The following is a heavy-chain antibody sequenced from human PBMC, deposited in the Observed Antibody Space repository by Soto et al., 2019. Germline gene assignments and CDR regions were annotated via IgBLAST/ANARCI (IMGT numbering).Heavy chain of an antibody. Sequence: PSKTLYLTCAVDGGSCSGYYWSWIRQPPGKGLEWIGEINHSGSTNYNPSLKSRVTISVDTSKNQFSLKLSSVTAADTAVYYCARGLLRVVNYYYYYYGMDVWGQGTTVTGSS. D-gene: IGHD3-3*01. CDR1: GGSCSGYY. CDR2: INHSGST. J-gene: IGHJ6*02. V-gene: IGHV4-34*01. CDR3: ARGLLRVVNYYYYYYGMDV.